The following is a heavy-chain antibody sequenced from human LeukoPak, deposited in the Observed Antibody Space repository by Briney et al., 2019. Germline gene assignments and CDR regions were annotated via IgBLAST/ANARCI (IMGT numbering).Heavy chain of an antibody. CDR2: IYYSGST. J-gene: IGHJ6*02. CDR3: ARIRKTDLYGMDV. Sequence: SETLSLTCTVSGGSISSSSYYWGWIRQPPGKGLEWVGSIYYSGSTYYNPSLKSRVTISVDTSKNHFSLKLSSATAAGTTVYYCARIRKTDLYGMDVWGQGTTVTVAS. D-gene: IGHD1-1*01. CDR1: GGSISSSSYY. V-gene: IGHV4-39*02.